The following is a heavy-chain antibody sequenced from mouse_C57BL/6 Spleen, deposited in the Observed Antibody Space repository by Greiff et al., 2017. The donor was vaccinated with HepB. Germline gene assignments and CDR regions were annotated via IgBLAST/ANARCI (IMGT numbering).Heavy chain of an antibody. D-gene: IGHD1-1*01. V-gene: IGHV1-64*01. CDR1: GYTFTSYW. J-gene: IGHJ2*01. Sequence: VQLQQPGAELVKPGASVKLSCKASGYTFTSYWMHWVKQRPGQGLEWIGMIHPNSGSTNYNEKFKSKATLTVDKSSSTAYMQLSSLTSEDSAVYYCARDITTVVPYFDYWGQGTTLTVSS. CDR3: ARDITTVVPYFDY. CDR2: IHPNSGST.